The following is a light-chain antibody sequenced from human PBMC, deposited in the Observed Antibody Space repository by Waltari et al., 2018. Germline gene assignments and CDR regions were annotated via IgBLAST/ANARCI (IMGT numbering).Light chain of an antibody. CDR1: QSVSSN. V-gene: IGKV3-15*01. J-gene: IGKJ2*01. CDR3: QQYNNWPPT. CDR2: GAS. Sequence: ETVMTQSPATLSVSPGERATLSCRASQSVSSNLAWYQQKPGQAPRLLIYGASTRATGFPARFSGSGSGTEFSLIISSLQSEDFEVYFCQQYNNWPPTFGQGTKLEI.